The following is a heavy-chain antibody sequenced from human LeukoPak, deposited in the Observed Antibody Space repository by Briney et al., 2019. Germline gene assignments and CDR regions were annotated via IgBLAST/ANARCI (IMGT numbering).Heavy chain of an antibody. J-gene: IGHJ4*02. V-gene: IGHV4-61*02. CDR3: ARDLAHGGNLDY. Sequence: PSETLSLTCTVSGGSISSGSYYWSWIRQPAGKGLEWIGRISTSGSTNYNPSLKSRVAISVDTSKNQFSLNLSSVTASDTAVYYCARDLAHGGNLDYWGQGTLVTVSS. CDR2: ISTSGST. CDR1: GGSISSGSYY. D-gene: IGHD4-23*01.